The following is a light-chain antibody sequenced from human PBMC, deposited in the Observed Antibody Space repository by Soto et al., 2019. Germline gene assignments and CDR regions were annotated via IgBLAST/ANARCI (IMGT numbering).Light chain of an antibody. CDR3: QLYRASPPT. Sequence: EIVMTQSPDTLSVSPGERATLSCRASQSVSTNLAWYQQKPGQAPRLLLYGASTRAPGIPARFSGSGSATAFSVTVRSRQADDFAVYHRQLYRASPPTLGQGANVEIK. CDR1: QSVSTN. J-gene: IGKJ1*01. V-gene: IGKV3-15*01. CDR2: GAS.